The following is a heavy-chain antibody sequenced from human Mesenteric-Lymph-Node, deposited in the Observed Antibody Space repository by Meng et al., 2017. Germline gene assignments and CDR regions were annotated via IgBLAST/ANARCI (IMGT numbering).Heavy chain of an antibody. CDR1: GGSSSSSNW. CDR2: IYHSGST. D-gene: IGHD2-21*02. J-gene: IGHJ4*02. Sequence: RGWRRGRGQPPGTLSLPCARSGGSSSSSNWWSWVRQPPGKGLEWIGEIYHSGSTNYNPSLKSRVTISVDKSKNQFSLKLSAVTAADTAVYYCARVVTALWGYYFDYWGQGTLVTVSS. V-gene: IGHV4-4*03. CDR3: ARVVTALWGYYFDY.